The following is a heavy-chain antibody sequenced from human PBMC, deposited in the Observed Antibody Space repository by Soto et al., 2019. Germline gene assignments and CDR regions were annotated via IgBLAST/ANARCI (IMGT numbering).Heavy chain of an antibody. CDR2: VHSGGNT. Sequence: EVQLVESGGGLVQPGGSLRLSCASSGFTVSSNHMSWVRQAPGNGLEWVSVVHSGGNTYYADSVKGRFTVSRDISKNTLYLQMNSLRAEDTAVYYCARAPYSSSWYTFDPWGQGTLVTVSS. CDR3: ARAPYSSSWYTFDP. D-gene: IGHD6-13*01. CDR1: GFTVSSNH. J-gene: IGHJ5*02. V-gene: IGHV3-66*01.